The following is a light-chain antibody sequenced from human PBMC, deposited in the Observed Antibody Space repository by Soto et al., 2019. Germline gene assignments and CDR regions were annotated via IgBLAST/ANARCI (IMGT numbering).Light chain of an antibody. CDR1: LPISNY. J-gene: IGKJ4*01. V-gene: IGKV1-27*01. CDR3: QKYKSETHS. CDR2: AAS. Sequence: NNPPSSLSIKILEIVPITFRASLPISNYLAWYQQKPGKIPNLLIYAASTLQAGVPSRFSGSGSGTDFTLTISSLQPEDVAAYYCQKYKSETHSFGGVGKVDIK.